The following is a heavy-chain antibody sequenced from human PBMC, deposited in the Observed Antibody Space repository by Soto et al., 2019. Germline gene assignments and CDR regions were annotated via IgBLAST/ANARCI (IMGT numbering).Heavy chain of an antibody. J-gene: IGHJ4*02. V-gene: IGHV1-2*02. CDR2: INPNSGGT. CDR1: AYSFTGYY. D-gene: IGHD6-6*01. Sequence: ASVKVSCKASAYSFTGYYMHWVRQAPGQGLEWMGWINPNSGGTNYAQKFQGRVTMTRDTSISTAYMELSRLRSDDTAVYYCARDEGSSSGFDYWGQGTLVTVSS. CDR3: ARDEGSSSGFDY.